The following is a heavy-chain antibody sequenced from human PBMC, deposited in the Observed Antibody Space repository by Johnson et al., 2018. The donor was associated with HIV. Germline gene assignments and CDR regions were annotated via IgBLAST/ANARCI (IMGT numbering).Heavy chain of an antibody. Sequence: EQLVESGGGLVKPGGSLRLSCAASGFTFSNAWMSWVRQAPGKGLEWVGRIKTDGRGTNYADSVRGRFTISRDDAKNTLYLQMNSLRAEDTAFFYCARDLSDLVIIFAFDIWGQGTMVTVSS. V-gene: IGHV3-74*01. CDR3: ARDLSDLVIIFAFDI. CDR1: GFTFSNAW. CDR2: IKTDGRGT. D-gene: IGHD2-21*01. J-gene: IGHJ3*02.